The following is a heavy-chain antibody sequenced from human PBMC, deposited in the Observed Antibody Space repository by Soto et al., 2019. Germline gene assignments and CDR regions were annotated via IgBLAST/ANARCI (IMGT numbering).Heavy chain of an antibody. J-gene: IGHJ4*02. CDR2: IYYSGST. CDR1: VGPISIGSTT. D-gene: IGHD3-10*01. CDR3: ASSEFH. V-gene: IGHV4-39*01. Sequence: PSETLSLTCTVSVGPISIGSTTGGGFRRPQGKGLEWIGSIYYSGSTYYNPSLKSRVTISVDTSKNQFSLKLSFVTAADTAVYYCASSEFHWGQGTLVTVSS.